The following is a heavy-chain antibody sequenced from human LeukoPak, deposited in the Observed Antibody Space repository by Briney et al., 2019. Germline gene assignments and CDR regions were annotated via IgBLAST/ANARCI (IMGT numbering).Heavy chain of an antibody. V-gene: IGHV3-7*01. J-gene: IGHJ6*03. CDR2: IKQDGSEK. CDR1: GFTFSSYW. CDR3: ARVGTYYDFWSGYYKSGTYYMDV. Sequence: GGSLRLSCAASGFTFSSYWMSWVRQAPGKGLEWVANIKQDGSEKYYVDSVKGRFTISRDNAKNSLYLQMNSLRAEDTAVYYCARVGTYYDFWSGYYKSGTYYMDVWGKGTTVTVSS. D-gene: IGHD3-3*01.